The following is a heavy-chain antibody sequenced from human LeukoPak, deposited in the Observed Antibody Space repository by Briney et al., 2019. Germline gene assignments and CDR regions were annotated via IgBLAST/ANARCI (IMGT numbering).Heavy chain of an antibody. CDR1: GFTLKYVG. V-gene: IGHV3-23*01. J-gene: IGHJ4*02. CDR3: GREVVGASDY. D-gene: IGHD1-26*01. CDR2: ISGSGGRT. Sequence: GGSLRLSCEASGFTLKYVGMSWVRQAPGKRLEWVSSISGSGGRTHYADSVKGRFTISRDNSKNTLFLQMHSLRVEDTAVYYCGREVVGASDYWGQGTLVTVSS.